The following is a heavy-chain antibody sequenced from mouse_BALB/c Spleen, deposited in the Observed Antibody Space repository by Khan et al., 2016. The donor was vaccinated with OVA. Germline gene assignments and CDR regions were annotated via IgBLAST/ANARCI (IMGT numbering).Heavy chain of an antibody. CDR3: ASHLTGSFDY. Sequence: EVQLVESGGDLVKPGGSLKLSCAVSGFTFSSYSMSWVRQTPDKRLEWVATISSGGDYTYYPDNVKGRFTISRDNAKNTLYLQMNSLKSEDTAMYYCASHLTGSFDYWGQGTLVTVSA. CDR2: ISSGGDYT. J-gene: IGHJ3*01. D-gene: IGHD4-1*01. V-gene: IGHV5-6*01. CDR1: GFTFSSYS.